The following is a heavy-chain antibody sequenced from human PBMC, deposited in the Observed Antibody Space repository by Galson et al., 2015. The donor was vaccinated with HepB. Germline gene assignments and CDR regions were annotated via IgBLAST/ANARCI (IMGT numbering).Heavy chain of an antibody. CDR3: AKDGARGDFDWLTYYYYGLDV. CDR2: INPNSGGT. D-gene: IGHD3-9*01. V-gene: IGHV1-2*02. Sequence: SVKVSCKASGYTFTGYYMHWVRQAPGQGLEWMGWINPNSGGTNYAQKFQGRVTMTRDTSIRTAYMELSRQRSDDTAVYYCAKDGARGDFDWLTYYYYGLDVWGQGTLVTVSS. J-gene: IGHJ6*02. CDR1: GYTFTGYY.